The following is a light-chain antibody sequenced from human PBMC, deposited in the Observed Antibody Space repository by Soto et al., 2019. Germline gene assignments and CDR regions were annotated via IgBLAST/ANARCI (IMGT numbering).Light chain of an antibody. Sequence: AIRVTQSPSSISASTGDRVTITCRASQEISPFLAWYQQRPGKAPNLLLYASSTLKSGVPSRFSGRGSGTEFTLTISNLQSEDSATYFCQQYYQYPRTFGQGTKVEIK. CDR3: QQYYQYPRT. V-gene: IGKV1-8*01. J-gene: IGKJ1*01. CDR1: QEISPF. CDR2: ASS.